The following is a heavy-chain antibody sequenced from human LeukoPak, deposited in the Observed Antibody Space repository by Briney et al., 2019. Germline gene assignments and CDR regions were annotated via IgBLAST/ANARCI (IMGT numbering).Heavy chain of an antibody. D-gene: IGHD2-2*01. Sequence: GGSLRLSCAASGFTFSDYYMSWTRQAPGKGLEWVSYISSSGSTIYYADSVKGRFTISRDNAKNSLYLQMNSPRAEDTAVYYCARDYLLVVPAANYYYYYYMDVWGKGTTVTVSS. V-gene: IGHV3-11*04. CDR1: GFTFSDYY. CDR2: ISSSGSTI. J-gene: IGHJ6*03. CDR3: ARDYLLVVPAANYYYYYYMDV.